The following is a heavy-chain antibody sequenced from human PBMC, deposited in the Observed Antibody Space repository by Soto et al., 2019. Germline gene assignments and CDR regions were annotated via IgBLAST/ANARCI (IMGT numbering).Heavy chain of an antibody. Sequence: EVQLVESGGGLVKPGGSLRLSCAASGFSFISYSMNWVRQAPGTGLEWVSSINDDSSYIYYAHALRGRFTISRDNAKDPLYLQMNSLRAEATSVYYCVRDFGWYFRSGYMDVWGDGATVTVSS. CDR2: INDDSSYI. CDR1: GFSFISYS. V-gene: IGHV3-21*02. J-gene: IGHJ6*03. CDR3: VRDFGWYFRSGYMDV. D-gene: IGHD3-3*01.